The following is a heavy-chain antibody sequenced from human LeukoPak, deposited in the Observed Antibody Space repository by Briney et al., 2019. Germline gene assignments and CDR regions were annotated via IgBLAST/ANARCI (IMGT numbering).Heavy chain of an antibody. V-gene: IGHV3-11*01. D-gene: IGHD3-22*01. CDR1: GFTFSDHY. CDR3: AREGGSSGYYPTFDY. J-gene: IGHJ4*02. CDR2: IYNGGDTI. Sequence: PGGSLRLSCATSGFTFSDHYMTWIRQAPGKGLETVSYIYNGGDTIYYADSVRGRFTISRDNAENSLYLQMNSLRAEDTALYYCAREGGSSGYYPTFDYWGQGTLVTVSS.